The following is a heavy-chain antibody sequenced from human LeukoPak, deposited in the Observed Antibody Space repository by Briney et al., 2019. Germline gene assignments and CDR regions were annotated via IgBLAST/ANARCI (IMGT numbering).Heavy chain of an antibody. CDR1: GFTFSSYW. Sequence: GGSLRLSCAASGFTFSSYWMGWVRQAPGKGLEWVANIKQDGSEKYYVDSVKGRFTISRDNAKNSLYLRMNSLRAEDTAVYYCARDLTNLDILTGYYSYYFDYWGQGTLVTVSS. D-gene: IGHD3-9*01. CDR3: ARDLTNLDILTGYYSYYFDY. CDR2: IKQDGSEK. V-gene: IGHV3-7*03. J-gene: IGHJ4*02.